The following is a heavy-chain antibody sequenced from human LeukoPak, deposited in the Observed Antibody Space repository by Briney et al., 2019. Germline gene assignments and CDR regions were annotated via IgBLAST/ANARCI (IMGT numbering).Heavy chain of an antibody. Sequence: SETLSLICTVSGGSISSYYWSWIRQPPGKGLEWIGYIYYSGSTNYNPSLKSRVTISVDTSKSQFSLKLSSVTAADTAVYYCAREVAAALPFDYWGQGTLVTVSS. CDR1: GGSISSYY. D-gene: IGHD6-25*01. CDR2: IYYSGST. CDR3: AREVAAALPFDY. J-gene: IGHJ4*02. V-gene: IGHV4-59*01.